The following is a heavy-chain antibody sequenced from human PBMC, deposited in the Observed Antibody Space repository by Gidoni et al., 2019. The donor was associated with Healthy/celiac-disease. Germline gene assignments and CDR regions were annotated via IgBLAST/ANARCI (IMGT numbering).Heavy chain of an antibody. Sequence: YSFTSYWISWVRQMPGKGLEWMGRIDPSDSYTNYSPSFQGHVTISADKSISTAYLQWSSLKASDTAMYYCARDSSSWFLYYYGMDVWGQGTTVTVSS. CDR1: YSFTSYW. V-gene: IGHV5-10-1*01. CDR3: ARDSSSWFLYYYGMDV. D-gene: IGHD6-13*01. J-gene: IGHJ6*02. CDR2: IDPSDSYT.